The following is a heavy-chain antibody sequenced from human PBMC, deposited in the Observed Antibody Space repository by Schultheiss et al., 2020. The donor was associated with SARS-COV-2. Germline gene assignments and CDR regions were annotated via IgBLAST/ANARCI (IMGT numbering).Heavy chain of an antibody. CDR1: GFTFDDYA. Sequence: GGSLRLSCAASGFTFDDYAMHWVRQAPGKGLEWVANMKQDGSEKYYVDSVKGRFTISRDNAKNSLYLQMNSLRAEDTAVYYCARVSVYYDRRVAFDIWGQGTMVTVSS. CDR3: ARVSVYYDRRVAFDI. CDR2: MKQDGSEK. D-gene: IGHD3-3*01. V-gene: IGHV3-7*04. J-gene: IGHJ3*02.